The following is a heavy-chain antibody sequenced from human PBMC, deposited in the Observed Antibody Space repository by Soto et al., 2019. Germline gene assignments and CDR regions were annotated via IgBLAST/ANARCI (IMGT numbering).Heavy chain of an antibody. J-gene: IGHJ6*02. D-gene: IGHD3-3*02. Sequence: ASVKVSCKASGGTFSSYAISWVRQAPGQGLEWMGGIIPIFGTANYAQKFQGRVTITADKSTSTAYMELSSLRSEDTAVYYCASGVPSRVIFIDYYYYGMDVWGQGPTVTVYS. CDR3: ASGVPSRVIFIDYYYYGMDV. CDR2: IIPIFGTA. V-gene: IGHV1-69*06. CDR1: GGTFSSYA.